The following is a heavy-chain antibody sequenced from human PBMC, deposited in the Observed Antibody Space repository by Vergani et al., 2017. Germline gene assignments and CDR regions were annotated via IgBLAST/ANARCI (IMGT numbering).Heavy chain of an antibody. D-gene: IGHD6-13*01. CDR3: AKDISTYSSSWGFDY. CDR2: IKQDGSEK. CDR1: GFTFSSYW. J-gene: IGHJ4*02. Sequence: EVQLVESGGGLVQPGGSLRLSCAASGFTFSSYWMSWVRQAPGKGLEWVANIKQDGSEKYYVDSVKGRFTISRDNAKNSLYLQMNSLRAEDTAVYYCAKDISTYSSSWGFDYWGQGTLATVSS. V-gene: IGHV3-7*03.